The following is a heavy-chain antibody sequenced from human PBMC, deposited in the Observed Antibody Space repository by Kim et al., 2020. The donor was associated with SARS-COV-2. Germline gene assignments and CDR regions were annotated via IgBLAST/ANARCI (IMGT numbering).Heavy chain of an antibody. CDR1: GGTFSSYA. Sequence: SVKVSCKASGGTFSSYAISWVRQAPGQGLEWMGRIITNTGIANYAQKFKGRITITADKSTSTAYMELSSLRSEDTAVYYCARVLSTVGSSGRYYYGMDVWGQGTTVTVSS. V-gene: IGHV1-69*04. D-gene: IGHD6-19*01. J-gene: IGHJ6*02. CDR2: IITNTGIA. CDR3: ARVLSTVGSSGRYYYGMDV.